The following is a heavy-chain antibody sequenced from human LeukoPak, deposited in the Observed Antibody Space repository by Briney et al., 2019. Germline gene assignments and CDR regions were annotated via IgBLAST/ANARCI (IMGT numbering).Heavy chain of an antibody. J-gene: IGHJ4*02. V-gene: IGHV1-18*01. CDR2: ISAYNGNT. CDR1: GYTFTSYG. Sequence: ASVKVSCKASGYTFTSYGISWVRQAPGQGLEWMGWISAYNGNTNYAQKLQGRVTMTTDTSTSTAYMELRSLRSDDTAVYYCARSWFGEPTPFFDYWGQGTLVTVSS. CDR3: ARSWFGEPTPFFDY. D-gene: IGHD3-10*01.